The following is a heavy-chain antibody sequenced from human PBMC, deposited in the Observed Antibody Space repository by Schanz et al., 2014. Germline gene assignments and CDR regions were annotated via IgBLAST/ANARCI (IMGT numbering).Heavy chain of an antibody. CDR2: IYHSGRT. CDR3: ARGDISGYNGGLMDT. CDR1: GDSITSNRW. D-gene: IGHD5-12*01. J-gene: IGHJ5*02. V-gene: IGHV4-4*02. Sequence: QVQLQESGPGLVKPSGTLSLTCAVSGDSITSNRWWSWVRQPPGKGLEWIGEIYHSGRTNYDPSHKSRVNITMDNSNNQLSLKVSMETGADTAIDYCARGDISGYNGGLMDTWGQGTLVTVSS.